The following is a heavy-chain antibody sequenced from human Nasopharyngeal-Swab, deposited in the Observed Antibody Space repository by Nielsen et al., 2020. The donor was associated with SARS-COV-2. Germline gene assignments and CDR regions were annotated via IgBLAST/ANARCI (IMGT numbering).Heavy chain of an antibody. CDR2: IYYSGST. Sequence: WIRQPPGKGLEWIGYIYYSGSTYYNPSLKSRVTISVDTSKNQFSLKLSSVTAADTAVYYCARGGAARPGFDYWGQGTLVIVSS. D-gene: IGHD6-6*01. J-gene: IGHJ4*02. V-gene: IGHV4-31*02. CDR3: ARGGAARPGFDY.